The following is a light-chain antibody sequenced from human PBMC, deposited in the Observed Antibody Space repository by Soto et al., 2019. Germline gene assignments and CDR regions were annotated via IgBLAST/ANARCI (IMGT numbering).Light chain of an antibody. J-gene: IGLJ2*01. CDR2: DVT. V-gene: IGLV2-8*01. CDR1: SSDIGGYNF. CDR3: ASYAGVNNLL. Sequence: QSALTQPPSASGSPGQSVTISCTGTSSDIGGYNFVSWYQQHPGKAPKPMIYDVTKRPSGVPDRFSGSKSGNTASLTVSGLQAEDEADYYCASYAGVNNLLFGGGTKVTVL.